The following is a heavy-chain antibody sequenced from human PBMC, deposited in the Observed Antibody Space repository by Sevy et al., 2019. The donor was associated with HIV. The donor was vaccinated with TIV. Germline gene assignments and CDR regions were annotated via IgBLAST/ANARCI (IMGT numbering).Heavy chain of an antibody. CDR2: ISSSSSYI. J-gene: IGHJ3*02. Sequence: GGSLRLSCAASGFTFSTYSMNWVRQAPGKGLEWVSSISSSSSYIYYADSVKGRFTISRDNAKNSLYLQMNSLRAEDTAVCYCARDLAGIAAAGLAFDIWGQGTMVTVSS. CDR3: ARDLAGIAAAGLAFDI. D-gene: IGHD6-13*01. CDR1: GFTFSTYS. V-gene: IGHV3-21*01.